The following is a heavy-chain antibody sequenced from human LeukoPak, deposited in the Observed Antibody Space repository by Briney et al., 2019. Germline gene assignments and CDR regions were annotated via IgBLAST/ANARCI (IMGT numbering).Heavy chain of an antibody. CDR1: GFTFSSYA. D-gene: IGHD3-10*01. CDR2: ISGGGGTT. V-gene: IGHV3-23*01. J-gene: IGHJ4*02. Sequence: GRSLRLSCAASGFTFSSYAMSWVRQAPGKGLEWVSTISGGGGTTLYADSVKGRFTISRDNSKHTLFLQMNSLRADDTALYYCAKGPVGRDGSGKFLDYWGQGTLVTVSS. CDR3: AKGPVGRDGSGKFLDY.